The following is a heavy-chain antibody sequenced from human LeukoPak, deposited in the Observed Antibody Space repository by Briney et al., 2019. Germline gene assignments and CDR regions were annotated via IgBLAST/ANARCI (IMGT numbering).Heavy chain of an antibody. Sequence: SETLSLTCTVSGGAISPYYWSWLPQPPGKGLEWSGNIYYTGSTNYNPSLESRVTISVDKSKNQFSLKLSSVTAADTALYYCVRGKLGFDPWGQGTLVTVSS. CDR1: GGAISPYY. CDR2: IYYTGST. CDR3: VRGKLGFDP. V-gene: IGHV4-59*01. J-gene: IGHJ5*02.